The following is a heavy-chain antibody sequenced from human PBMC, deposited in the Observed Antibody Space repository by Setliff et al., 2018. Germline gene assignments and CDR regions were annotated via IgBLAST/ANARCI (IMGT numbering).Heavy chain of an antibody. CDR1: GYSISSGHY. J-gene: IGHJ6*03. Sequence: PSETLSLTCTVSGYSISSGHYWGWIRQPPGKGLEWIGSISHSGSTYYNPSLRSRVTISLDTSKNQFSPKLTSVTAADTAVYYCARIRLCGGRVICPPGRYVDVWGKGTTVTVSS. V-gene: IGHV4-38-2*02. D-gene: IGHD2-15*01. CDR2: ISHSGST. CDR3: ARIRLCGGRVICPPGRYVDV.